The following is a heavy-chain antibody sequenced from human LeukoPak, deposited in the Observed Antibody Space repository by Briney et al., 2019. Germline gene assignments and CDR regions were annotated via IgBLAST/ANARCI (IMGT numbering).Heavy chain of an antibody. CDR1: GFTFSGYW. V-gene: IGHV3-7*01. CDR2: IKQDGSEQ. J-gene: IGHJ4*02. CDR3: VRALWFGEAFFDF. D-gene: IGHD3-10*01. Sequence: GGSLRLSCAASGFTFSGYWMTWVRQAPGKGLEWVANIKQDGSEQYYVDSVKGRFTISRDNAKNSLYLQMNSLRAEDTALYHCVRALWFGEAFFDFWGQGALVTVSS.